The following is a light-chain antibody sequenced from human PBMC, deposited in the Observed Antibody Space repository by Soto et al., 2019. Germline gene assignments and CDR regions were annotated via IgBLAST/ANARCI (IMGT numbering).Light chain of an antibody. CDR2: KAS. CDR1: QSISTW. V-gene: IGKV1-5*03. J-gene: IGKJ4*01. CDR3: QQYITYPLT. Sequence: DIQMTQSPSTLSASVGDRVTITCRASQSISTWLAWYQQKPGKAPKLLIYKASNLEDGVPSRFSGSGSGTEFTITISSLQPDDFATYYCQQYITYPLTFGGGTPVEIK.